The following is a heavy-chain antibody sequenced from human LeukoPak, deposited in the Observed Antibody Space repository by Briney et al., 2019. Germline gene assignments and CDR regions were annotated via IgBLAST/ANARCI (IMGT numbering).Heavy chain of an antibody. CDR1: GFTFSSYG. Sequence: GGSLRLSCAASGFTFSSYGMHWVRQAPGKGLEWVAGISYDGSNKYYADSVKGRFTISRDNSKNTLYLQMNSLRAEDTAVYYCAKDEEGVGATNYMDVWGKGTTVTVSS. CDR3: AKDEEGVGATNYMDV. CDR2: ISYDGSNK. D-gene: IGHD1-26*01. J-gene: IGHJ6*03. V-gene: IGHV3-30*18.